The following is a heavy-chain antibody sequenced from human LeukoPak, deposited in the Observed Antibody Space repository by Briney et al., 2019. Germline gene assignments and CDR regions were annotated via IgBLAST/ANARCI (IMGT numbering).Heavy chain of an antibody. CDR1: GFMFSGSP. CDR2: IRSKANNYAT. Sequence: PGGSLRLSCAASGFMFSGSPKHWVRQASGKGLEWVGHIRSKANNYATIYAASVKGRFTISRDDSKNTAYLQMNSLKTEDAAVYYCARPSQYGSGTDYYFDSWGQGTLVTVSS. V-gene: IGHV3-73*01. D-gene: IGHD3-10*01. CDR3: ARPSQYGSGTDYYFDS. J-gene: IGHJ4*02.